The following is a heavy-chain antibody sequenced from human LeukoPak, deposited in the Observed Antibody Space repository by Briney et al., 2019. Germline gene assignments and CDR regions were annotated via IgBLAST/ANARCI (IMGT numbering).Heavy chain of an antibody. V-gene: IGHV1-18*01. CDR1: GYTFTSYG. Sequence: ASVKVSCKASGYTFTSYGISWVRQAPGQGLEWMGWISAYNGNTNYAQKLQGRVTMTTDTSTSTAYMEPRSLRSDDTAVYYCARMVRGVIIPATFDYWGQGTLVTVSS. CDR3: ARMVRGVIIPATFDY. CDR2: ISAYNGNT. J-gene: IGHJ4*02. D-gene: IGHD3-10*01.